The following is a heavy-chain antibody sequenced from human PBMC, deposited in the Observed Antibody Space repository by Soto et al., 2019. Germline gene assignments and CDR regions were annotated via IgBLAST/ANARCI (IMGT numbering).Heavy chain of an antibody. V-gene: IGHV3-30-3*01. CDR2: ISYDGSNK. CDR3: ARDLLYTYYYDSSGYSVGY. D-gene: IGHD3-22*01. J-gene: IGHJ4*02. Sequence: DGVRQNTGKGLEWVAVISYDGSNKYYADSVKGRFTISRDNSKNTLYLQMNSLRAEDTAVYYCARDLLYTYYYDSSGYSVGYWVQRT.